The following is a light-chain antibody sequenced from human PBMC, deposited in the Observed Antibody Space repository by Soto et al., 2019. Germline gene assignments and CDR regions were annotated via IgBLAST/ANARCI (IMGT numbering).Light chain of an antibody. CDR1: SSDVGGYNY. Sequence: QSALTQPASVSGSPGQSITISCTGTSSDVGGYNYVSWYQQHPGKAPKLMIYEVSNRASGVSNRFSGSKSDNTASLTISRLQGEDEADYYCYSYTSSSTWVFGGGTKLTVL. V-gene: IGLV2-14*01. J-gene: IGLJ3*02. CDR2: EVS. CDR3: YSYTSSSTWV.